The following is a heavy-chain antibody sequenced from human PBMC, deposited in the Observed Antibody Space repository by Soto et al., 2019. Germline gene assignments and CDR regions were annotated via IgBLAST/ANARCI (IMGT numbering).Heavy chain of an antibody. CDR2: ISGSGGST. J-gene: IGHJ4*02. CDR3: AKDTYDASVSEVDY. D-gene: IGHD3-3*01. V-gene: IGHV3-23*01. CDR1: GFTFSSYA. Sequence: EVQLLESGGCLVQPGGSLRLSCAASGFTFSSYAMSWVRQAPGKGLAWVSAISGSGGSTYYADSVKGRFTISRDNAKNTLYLQMNSLRAEDTAVYYWAKDTYDASVSEVDYWGQGTLVTVSS.